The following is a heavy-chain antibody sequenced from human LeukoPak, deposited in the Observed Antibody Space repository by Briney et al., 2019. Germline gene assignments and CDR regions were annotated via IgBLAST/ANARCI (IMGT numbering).Heavy chain of an antibody. Sequence: GGSLRLSCVASGFPFSSYWMTWVRQAPGKGLEWVSLISDSGDTTYYADSVKGRFTISRDNSKNTLYLQMNSLRAEDMAVYYCARIEWERLGRAFDIWGQGTMVTVSS. V-gene: IGHV3-23*01. CDR2: ISDSGDTT. D-gene: IGHD1-26*01. CDR1: GFPFSSYW. J-gene: IGHJ3*02. CDR3: ARIEWERLGRAFDI.